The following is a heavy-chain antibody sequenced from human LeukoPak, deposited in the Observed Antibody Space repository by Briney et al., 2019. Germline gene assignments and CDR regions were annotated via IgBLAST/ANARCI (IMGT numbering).Heavy chain of an antibody. V-gene: IGHV3-11*06. CDR2: ISSSSSYT. CDR3: ARVHWGGLWSLLGGVPTKLNYFDY. D-gene: IGHD3-22*01. J-gene: IGHJ4*02. CDR1: GFTFSDYY. Sequence: GGSLRLSCAASGFTFSDYYMSWIRQAPGKGLEWVSYISSSSSYTNYADSVKGRFTISRDNAKNSLYLQMNSLRAEDTAVYYCARVHWGGLWSLLGGVPTKLNYFDYWGQGTLVTVSS.